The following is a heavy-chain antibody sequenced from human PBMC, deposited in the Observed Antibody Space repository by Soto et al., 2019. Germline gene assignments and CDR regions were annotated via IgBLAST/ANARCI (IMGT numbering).Heavy chain of an antibody. CDR3: ARVGNGDYALDY. CDR1: GFTFSSYS. Sequence: ESGGGLVKPGGSLRLSCAASGFTFSSYSMNWVRQAPGKGLEWVSTISSSSSYIYYAESVKGRFTISRDNAKNSLYLQMNSLRAEDTAVYYCARVGNGDYALDYWGQGTLVTVSS. D-gene: IGHD4-17*01. V-gene: IGHV3-21*01. CDR2: ISSSSSYI. J-gene: IGHJ4*02.